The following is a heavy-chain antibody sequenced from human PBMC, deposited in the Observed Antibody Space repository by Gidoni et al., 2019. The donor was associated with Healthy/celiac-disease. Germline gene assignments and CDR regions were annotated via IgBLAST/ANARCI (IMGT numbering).Heavy chain of an antibody. Sequence: EVQLVESGGGLVQPGGSLRLSCAAPGLTLISYWMSWVRQAPGKGLEWVANIKQDGSEKYYVDSVKGRFTISRDNAKNSLYLQMNNLRAEDTAVYYCARDDEAATDYYGMDVWGQGTTVTVSS. V-gene: IGHV3-7*01. CDR3: ARDDEAATDYYGMDV. D-gene: IGHD2-15*01. J-gene: IGHJ6*02. CDR2: IKQDGSEK. CDR1: GLTLISYW.